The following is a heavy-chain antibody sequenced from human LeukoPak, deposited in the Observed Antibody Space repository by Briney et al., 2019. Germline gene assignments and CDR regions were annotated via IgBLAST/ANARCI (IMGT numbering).Heavy chain of an antibody. D-gene: IGHD6-13*01. CDR3: AKKGLASAGRPPYFDY. CDR1: GFTFSSYA. Sequence: GGPLRLSCAASGFTFSSYAMNWVRQAPGKGLEWVSAISGSGGTYYADSVKGRFTISRDNSKNTLYLQMNNLRAEDTAIYYCAKKGLASAGRPPYFDYWGQGALVTVPS. J-gene: IGHJ4*02. CDR2: ISGSGGT. V-gene: IGHV3-23*01.